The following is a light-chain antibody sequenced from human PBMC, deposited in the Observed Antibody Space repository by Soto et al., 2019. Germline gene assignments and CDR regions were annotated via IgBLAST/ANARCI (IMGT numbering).Light chain of an antibody. CDR1: SRDVDAYDF. CDR2: EVS. CDR3: CSFAGSFDV. J-gene: IGLJ1*01. Sequence: QSALTQPRSVSGSPGQSVAISCTGTSRDVDAYDFVSWYQHHPGKAPKLIISEVSKRPSGVSHRFSGSKSGNTASLTISGLQAEDEADYFCCSFAGSFDVFGTGTQLTVL. V-gene: IGLV2-11*01.